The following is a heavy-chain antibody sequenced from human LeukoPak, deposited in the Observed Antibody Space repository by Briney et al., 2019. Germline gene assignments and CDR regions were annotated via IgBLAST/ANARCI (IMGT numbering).Heavy chain of an antibody. CDR1: GFTFSSSW. CDR2: INHDGSVK. CDR3: AKDSYRKGDY. Sequence: SGGSLRLSCVASGFTFSSSWMAWVRQAPGKGLQWVANINHDGSVKNYVGSVKGRFAISRDNAQNSFYLQMNSLETDDTAVYYFAKDSYRKGDYWGQGTLVTVSS. V-gene: IGHV3-7*01. J-gene: IGHJ4*02.